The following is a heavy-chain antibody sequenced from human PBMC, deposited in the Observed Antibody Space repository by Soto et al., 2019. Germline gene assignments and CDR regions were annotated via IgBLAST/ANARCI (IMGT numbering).Heavy chain of an antibody. J-gene: IGHJ6*02. CDR3: ARDKGPAVERRSVPGVYCMDV. CDR1: GGSVTSGDHY. V-gene: IGHV4-30-4*01. D-gene: IGHD1-1*01. Sequence: PSETLSLTCTVSGGSVTSGDHYWSWIRQPQGKGLEWIGYIYYSGSTYYNPSLKSRVTISVDTSKKQFSLKLSSVTAADTAVYYCARDKGPAVERRSVPGVYCMDVWGQGTTVTVSS. CDR2: IYYSGST.